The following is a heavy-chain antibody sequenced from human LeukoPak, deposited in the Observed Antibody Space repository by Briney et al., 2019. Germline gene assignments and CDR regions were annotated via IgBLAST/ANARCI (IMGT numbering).Heavy chain of an antibody. CDR2: ISGSGGST. CDR3: AKVARAYVWGSYLFDY. V-gene: IGHV3-23*01. CDR1: GFTFSSYA. D-gene: IGHD3-16*02. J-gene: IGHJ4*02. Sequence: GGSLRLSCAVSGFTFSSYAMSWVRQAPGKGLEWVSAISGSGGSTYYADSVKGRFTISRDNSKNTLYLQMNSLRAEDTAVYYCAKVARAYVWGSYLFDYWGQGTLVTVSS.